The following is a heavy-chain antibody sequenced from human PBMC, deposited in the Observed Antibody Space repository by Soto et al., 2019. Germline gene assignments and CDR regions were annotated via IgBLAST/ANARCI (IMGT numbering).Heavy chain of an antibody. V-gene: IGHV4-39*01. J-gene: IGHJ5*02. CDR1: GGSITSSSHF. D-gene: IGHD6-13*01. CDR3: ARTRSSSSARFDP. CDR2: IYFTGNT. Sequence: PSDTLSLTCTASGGSITSSSHFWGWVRQPPGKGLEWIGTIYFTGNTYYTPSLKSRLTMSIDTSKNQFSLKLSSVTAADTAVYYCARTRSSSSARFDPWGQGTLVTVSS.